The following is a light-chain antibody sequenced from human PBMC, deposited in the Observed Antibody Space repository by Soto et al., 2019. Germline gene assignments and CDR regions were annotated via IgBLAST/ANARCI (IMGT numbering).Light chain of an antibody. Sequence: QSALTQPASVSGSPGQSITISCTGTSSDVGSYNLVSWYQQHPEKAPKLMIYEGSKRPSGVSNRFSGSKSGNTASLTISGLQAEDEADYHCCSYAGSTTWVFGGGTKVTVL. CDR3: CSYAGSTTWV. CDR1: SSDVGSYNL. V-gene: IGLV2-23*01. J-gene: IGLJ3*02. CDR2: EGS.